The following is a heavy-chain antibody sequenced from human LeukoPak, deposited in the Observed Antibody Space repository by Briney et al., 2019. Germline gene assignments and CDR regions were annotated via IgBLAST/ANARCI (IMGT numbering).Heavy chain of an antibody. Sequence: PGGSLRLSCAASGFTFSNAWMSSGRQAPGKGLEGVGRIKSKTDCGTTDYAATVKGRFNISRDDSKNTLYLQMNSLTPEDTAVYYCTTGAENYYDSSGYPSRDDYWGQGTLVTVSS. D-gene: IGHD3-22*01. V-gene: IGHV3-15*01. CDR3: TTGAENYYDSSGYPSRDDY. J-gene: IGHJ4*02. CDR2: IKSKTDCGTT. CDR1: GFTFSNAW.